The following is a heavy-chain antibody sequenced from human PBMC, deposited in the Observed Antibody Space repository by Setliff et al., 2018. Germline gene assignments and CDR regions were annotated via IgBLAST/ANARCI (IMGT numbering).Heavy chain of an antibody. CDR3: ARGHTSMAP. CDR1: GFTFSDYY. Sequence: AGGSLRLSCAASGFTFSDYYMSWIRQAPGKGLEWVSYITSSGDTMNYADSVKGRFTISRDNAKNSLHLQMNSLRAEDTAVYYCARGHTSMAPWGQGTLVTVSS. CDR2: ITSSGDTM. V-gene: IGHV3-11*01. D-gene: IGHD5-18*01. J-gene: IGHJ5*02.